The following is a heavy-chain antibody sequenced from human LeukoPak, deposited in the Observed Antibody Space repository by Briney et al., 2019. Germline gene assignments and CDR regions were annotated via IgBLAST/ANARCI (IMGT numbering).Heavy chain of an antibody. J-gene: IGHJ6*03. V-gene: IGHV4-39*07. CDR1: GDSITSSNY. D-gene: IGHD6-6*01. Sequence: SETLSLTCTVSGDSITSSNYWGWIRQPPGKGLEWLGTIYYRGTTYYNPSLKSRVTISVDTSKNQFSLRLNSVTAADTAVYYCARDFSSSSSVYYYYYMDVWGKGTTVTVSS. CDR3: ARDFSSSSSVYYYYYMDV. CDR2: IYYRGTT.